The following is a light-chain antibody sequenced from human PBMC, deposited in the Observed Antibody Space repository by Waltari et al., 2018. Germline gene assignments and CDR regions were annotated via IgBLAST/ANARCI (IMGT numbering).Light chain of an antibody. CDR3: ASYAGNRNVV. CDR1: SSDIGGYKY. J-gene: IGLJ2*01. CDR2: EVT. Sequence: QSALTQPPSASGSPGQSVTISCTGTSSDIGGYKYVSWYQQHPGKAPKLIIFEVTKRPSGVPDRFSGSKSGNTASLTVSGIQGEDESDYYCASYAGNRNVVFGGGTKLTVL. V-gene: IGLV2-8*01.